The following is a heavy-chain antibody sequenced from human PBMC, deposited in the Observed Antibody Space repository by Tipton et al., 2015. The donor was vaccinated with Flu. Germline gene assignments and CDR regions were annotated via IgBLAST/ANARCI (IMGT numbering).Heavy chain of an antibody. CDR3: AMYTRNGFDP. D-gene: IGHD1-1*01. CDR1: GGSFSGYY. V-gene: IGHV4-34*01. Sequence: LRLSCAVYGGSFSGYYWSGIRQPPGKGLEWIGEINHSGSTNYNPSLKSRVTISVDTSKNQFSLKLSSVTAADTAVYYCAMYTRNGFDPWGQGTLVTVSS. J-gene: IGHJ5*02. CDR2: INHSGST.